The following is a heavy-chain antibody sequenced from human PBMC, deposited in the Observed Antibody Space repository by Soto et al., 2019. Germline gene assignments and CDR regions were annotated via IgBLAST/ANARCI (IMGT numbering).Heavy chain of an antibody. CDR3: ARGMTTVTTIDY. CDR2: IYHSGST. Sequence: TSETLSLTCTVSGGSIISGGYSWSWIRQPPGKGLEWIGYIYHSGSTYYNPSLKSRVTISVDRSKNQFSLKLSSVTAADTAVYYCARGMTTVTTIDYWGQGTLVTVSS. V-gene: IGHV4-30-2*01. J-gene: IGHJ4*02. CDR1: GGSIISGGYS. D-gene: IGHD4-4*01.